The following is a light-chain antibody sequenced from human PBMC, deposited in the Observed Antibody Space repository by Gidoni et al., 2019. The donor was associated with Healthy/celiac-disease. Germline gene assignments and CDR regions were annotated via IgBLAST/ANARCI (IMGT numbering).Light chain of an antibody. Sequence: EIVMTQSPATLSVSPGERATLSCSSSQSVSSNLAWYQQKPDQAPRLLIYGASTRATGIPARFSGSGSGTEFTLTISSLQSEDFAVYYCQQYNNWPLTFGGGTKVEIK. J-gene: IGKJ4*01. V-gene: IGKV3-15*01. CDR3: QQYNNWPLT. CDR1: QSVSSN. CDR2: GAS.